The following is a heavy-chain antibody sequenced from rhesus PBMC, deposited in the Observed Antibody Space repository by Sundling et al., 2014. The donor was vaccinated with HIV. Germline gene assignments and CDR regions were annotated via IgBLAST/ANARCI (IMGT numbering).Heavy chain of an antibody. CDR2: ISGSGRTT. CDR1: GASISSNY. D-gene: IGHD4-29*01. V-gene: IGHV4-173*01. Sequence: QLQLQESGPGLVKASETLSLTCAVSGASISSNYWTWIRQPPGKGLEWIGRISGSGRTTDYNPSLRSRVTISIDRSKNQFSLNLTSVTAADTADYYCAKNAGSGYFYGLDSWGQGSSSPSPQ. J-gene: IGHJ6*01. CDR3: AKNAGSGYFYGLDS.